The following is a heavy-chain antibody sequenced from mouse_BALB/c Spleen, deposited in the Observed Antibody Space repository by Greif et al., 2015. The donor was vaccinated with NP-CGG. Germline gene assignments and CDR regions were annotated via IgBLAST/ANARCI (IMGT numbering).Heavy chain of an antibody. Sequence: EVQLQESGTVLARPGASVKMSCKASGYTFTSYWMHWVKQRPGQGLEWIGAIYPGNSDTSYNQKFKGKAKLTAVTSTSTAYMELSSLTNEDSAVYYCTRLGGYGSYYFDYWGQGTTLTVSS. CDR2: IYPGNSDT. CDR3: TRLGGYGSYYFDY. V-gene: IGHV1-5*01. J-gene: IGHJ2*01. D-gene: IGHD2-2*01. CDR1: GYTFTSYW.